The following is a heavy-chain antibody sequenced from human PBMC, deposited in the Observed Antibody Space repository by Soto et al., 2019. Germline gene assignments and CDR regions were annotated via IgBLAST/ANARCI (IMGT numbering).Heavy chain of an antibody. CDR1: GGTFSSYT. CDR3: ARGRDGYNSDFDY. J-gene: IGHJ4*02. CDR2: IIPILGIA. V-gene: IGHV1-69*02. Sequence: QVQLVQSGAEVKKPGSSVKVSCKASGGTFSSYTISWVRQAPGQGLEWMGRIIPILGIANYAQKFQGRVTITADKYTSTAYMELSSLRSEDTAVYYCARGRDGYNSDFDYWGQGTLVTVSS. D-gene: IGHD5-12*01.